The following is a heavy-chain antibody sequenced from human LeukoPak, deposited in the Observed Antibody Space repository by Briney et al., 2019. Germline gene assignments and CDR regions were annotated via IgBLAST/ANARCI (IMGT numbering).Heavy chain of an antibody. CDR3: ARGMWEYYFDY. CDR2: IYHSGST. D-gene: IGHD1-26*01. CDR1: GGSISSGGYS. V-gene: IGHV4-30-2*01. Sequence: SETLSLTCAVSGGSISSGGYSWSWIRQPPGKGLEWIGYIYHSGSTYYNPSLKSRVTISVDRSKNQFSLKLSSVTAAGTAVYYCARGMWEYYFDYWGQGTLVTVSS. J-gene: IGHJ4*02.